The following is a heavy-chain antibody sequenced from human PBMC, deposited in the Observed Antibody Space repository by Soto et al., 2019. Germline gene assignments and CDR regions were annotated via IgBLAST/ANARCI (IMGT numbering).Heavy chain of an antibody. CDR2: ISPTGGTT. J-gene: IGHJ4*03. CDR1: GFIFRIYD. Sequence: PGGSLRLSCATSGFIFRIYDMSWVRQAPGKGLEWVSGISPTGGTTSYADSVKGRFTISRDNSGHTLFLTLKSLRVDDTAIYYCAKLAPELSTSPRYCDSWGQGALVTVSS. D-gene: IGHD1-7*01. V-gene: IGHV3-23*01. CDR3: AKLAPELSTSPRYCDS.